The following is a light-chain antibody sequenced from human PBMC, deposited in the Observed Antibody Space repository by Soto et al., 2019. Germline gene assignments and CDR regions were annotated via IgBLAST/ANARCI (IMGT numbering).Light chain of an antibody. CDR3: QSYDSSLTTFV. J-gene: IGLJ1*01. Sequence: VLTQPPSVSGAPGQRVAISCTGSNSNIGAEYDVHWYQQLPGTAPKRLIYGDNNRPSGVPDRFSGSKSGTSASLAITGLQPEDEADYYCQSYDSSLTTFVFGTGTKVTVL. CDR2: GDN. V-gene: IGLV1-40*01. CDR1: NSNIGAEYD.